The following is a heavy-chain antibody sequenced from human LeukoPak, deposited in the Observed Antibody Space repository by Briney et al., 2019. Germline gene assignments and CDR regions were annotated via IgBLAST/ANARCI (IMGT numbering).Heavy chain of an antibody. CDR2: INSDGSST. D-gene: IGHD3-22*01. CDR1: GFTFSSYW. CDR3: ARGSHYYDSSGYYPFDF. V-gene: IGHV3-74*01. Sequence: GGSLRLSCAASGFTFSSYWMHWVRQAPGKGLVWVSRINSDGSSTSYADSVEGRFTISRDSAKNTLYVQMNSLRAEDTAVYYCARGSHYYDSSGYYPFDFWGQGTLVTVSS. J-gene: IGHJ4*02.